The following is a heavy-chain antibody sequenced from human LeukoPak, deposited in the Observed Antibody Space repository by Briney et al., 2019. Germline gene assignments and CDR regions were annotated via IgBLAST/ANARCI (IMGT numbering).Heavy chain of an antibody. J-gene: IGHJ4*02. CDR3: ARGGGIVATISSAFDY. V-gene: IGHV4-38-2*02. D-gene: IGHD5-12*01. CDR1: GYSISSGYY. Sequence: PSETLSLTCTVSGYSISSGYYWGWIRQPPGKGLEWIGSIYHSGSTYYNPSLKSRVTISVDTSKNQFSLKLSSVTAADTAVYYCARGGGIVATISSAFDYWGQGTLVTVSS. CDR2: IYHSGST.